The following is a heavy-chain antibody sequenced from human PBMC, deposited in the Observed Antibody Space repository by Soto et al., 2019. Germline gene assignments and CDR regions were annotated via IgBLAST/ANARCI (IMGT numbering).Heavy chain of an antibody. D-gene: IGHD6-13*01. Sequence: GASVKVSCKASGYTFRNFGISWVRQAPGQGLEWMGWISAYNANANYAQKFQGRLTMTADTSTSTAYMELRSLRSDDTAVYYCATENSDFDSRGQGTLVTVSS. CDR1: GYTFRNFG. V-gene: IGHV1-18*01. J-gene: IGHJ4*02. CDR3: ATENSDFDS. CDR2: ISAYNANA.